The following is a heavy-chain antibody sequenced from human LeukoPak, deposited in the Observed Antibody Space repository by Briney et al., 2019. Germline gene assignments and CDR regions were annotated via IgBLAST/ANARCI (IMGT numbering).Heavy chain of an antibody. CDR2: INHSGTT. J-gene: IGHJ3*02. CDR1: GGSFSGYY. D-gene: IGHD3-22*01. CDR3: ARVRVYYDSSGYQMRDAFDI. V-gene: IGHV4-34*01. Sequence: SGTLSLTCAVYGGSFSGYYWSWIRQPPGKGLEWIGGINHSGTTNYNPSLKSRVTISVNTSKNQFSLKLSSVTAADTAVYYCARVRVYYDSSGYQMRDAFDIWGQGTMVTVSS.